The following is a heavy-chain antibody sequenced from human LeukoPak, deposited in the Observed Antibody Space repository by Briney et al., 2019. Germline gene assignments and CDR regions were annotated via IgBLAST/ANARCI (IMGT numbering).Heavy chain of an antibody. Sequence: SETLSLTCAVYGGSFSGYYWSWIRQPPGKGLEWIGEINHSGSTNYNPSLKSRVTISVDTSKSQFSLKLSSVTAADTAVYYCARGRGTTVTTWMKLRPKPVDAFDIWGQGTMVTVSS. CDR3: ARGRGTTVTTWMKLRPKPVDAFDI. CDR1: GGSFSGYY. D-gene: IGHD4-17*01. J-gene: IGHJ3*02. CDR2: INHSGST. V-gene: IGHV4-34*01.